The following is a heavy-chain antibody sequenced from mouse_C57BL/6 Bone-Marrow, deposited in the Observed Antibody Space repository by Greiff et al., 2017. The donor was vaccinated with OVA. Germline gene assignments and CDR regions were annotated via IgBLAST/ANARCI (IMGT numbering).Heavy chain of an antibody. D-gene: IGHD1-1*01. Sequence: QVQLQQPGAELVMPGASVKLSCKASGYTFTSYWMHWVKQRPGQGLEWIGEIDPSDSYTNYNQKFKGKSTLTVDKSSSTAYMQLSSLTSEDSAVYYCARVGGRSYRWYFDVWGTGTTVTVSS. CDR2: IDPSDSYT. CDR3: ARVGGRSYRWYFDV. V-gene: IGHV1-69*01. J-gene: IGHJ1*03. CDR1: GYTFTSYW.